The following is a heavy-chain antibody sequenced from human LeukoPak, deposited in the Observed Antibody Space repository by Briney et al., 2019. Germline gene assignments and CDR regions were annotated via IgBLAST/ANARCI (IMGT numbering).Heavy chain of an antibody. D-gene: IGHD6-19*01. V-gene: IGHV4-39*01. Sequence: SETLSLTCTVSGGSISSSSYYWGWIRQPPGKGLEWIGSIYYSGSTYYNPSLKSRVTISVDTSKNQFSLKPSSVTAADTAVYYCARQIGVAEYYFDYWGQGTLVTVSS. CDR3: ARQIGVAEYYFDY. CDR1: GGSISSSSYY. J-gene: IGHJ4*02. CDR2: IYYSGST.